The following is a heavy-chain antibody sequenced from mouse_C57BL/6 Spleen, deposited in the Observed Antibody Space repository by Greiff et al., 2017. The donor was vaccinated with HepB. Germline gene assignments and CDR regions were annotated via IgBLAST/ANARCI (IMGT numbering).Heavy chain of an antibody. CDR3: TRDFYDGYSFYY. V-gene: IGHV5-9-1*02. D-gene: IGHD2-3*01. CDR1: GFTFSSYA. CDR2: ISSGGDYI. Sequence: EVKLVESGEGLVKPGGSLKLSCAASGFTFSSYAMSWVRQTPEKRLEWVAYISSGGDYIYYADTVKGRFTISRDNARNTLYLQMSSLKSEDTAMYYCTRDFYDGYSFYYWGQGTTLTVSS. J-gene: IGHJ2*01.